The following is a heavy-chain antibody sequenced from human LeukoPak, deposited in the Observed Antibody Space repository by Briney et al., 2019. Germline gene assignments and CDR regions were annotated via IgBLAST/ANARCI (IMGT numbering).Heavy chain of an antibody. CDR3: ARELGDYDFWSGYPNYYYYYMDV. CDR1: GGTFSSYA. J-gene: IGHJ6*03. D-gene: IGHD3-3*01. CDR2: IIPIFGTA. V-gene: IGHV1-69*06. Sequence: GASVKVSCKASGGTFSSYAISWVRQAPGQGLEWMGGIIPIFGTANYAQTFQGRVTITADKSTSTAYMELSSLRSEDTAVYYCARELGDYDFWSGYPNYYYYYMDVWGKGTTVTVSS.